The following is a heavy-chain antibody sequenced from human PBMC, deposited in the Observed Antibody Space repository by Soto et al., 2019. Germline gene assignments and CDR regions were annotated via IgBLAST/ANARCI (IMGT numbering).Heavy chain of an antibody. Sequence: SAKVSYETSRYTFTVDYAHWVRQARVQGLEWLGWMNPKSGGAYFAQKFQGRVTLTRDTSTGTAYIEVTSLPSDDTAVYFCTRENTENSDGLYDAFDIWGQGTPVTV. J-gene: IGHJ3*02. V-gene: IGHV1-2*02. CDR1: RYTFTVDY. CDR2: MNPKSGGA. D-gene: IGHD2-2*02. CDR3: TRENTENSDGLYDAFDI.